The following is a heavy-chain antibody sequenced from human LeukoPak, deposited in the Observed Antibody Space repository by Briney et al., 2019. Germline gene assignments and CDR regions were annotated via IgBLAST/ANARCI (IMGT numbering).Heavy chain of an antibody. J-gene: IGHJ6*02. Sequence: SQTLSLTCAISGDSVSSNSAAWNWIRQSPSRGLEWLGRTYYRSKWYSGYAASVRSRITINPDTSKSQFSLQLNSVTPEDTAVYYCATGYGLDVWGQGTTVTVSS. CDR2: TYYRSKWYS. CDR1: GDSVSSNSAA. CDR3: ATGYGLDV. V-gene: IGHV6-1*01.